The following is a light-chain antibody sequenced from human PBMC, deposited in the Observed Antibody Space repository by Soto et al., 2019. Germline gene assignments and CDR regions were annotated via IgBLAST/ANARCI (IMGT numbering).Light chain of an antibody. CDR1: QSISSF. CDR3: QQSYTTPYT. V-gene: IGKV1-39*01. CDR2: ASF. J-gene: IGKJ2*01. Sequence: DIQMTQSPSSLSVSVGDRVTITCRASQSISSFLHWFQQKPGKAPKLLIYASFNLQSGVPSRFSGSGSGTDFTLTITSLQPEDFATYYCQQSYTTPYTFGQWTKLEI.